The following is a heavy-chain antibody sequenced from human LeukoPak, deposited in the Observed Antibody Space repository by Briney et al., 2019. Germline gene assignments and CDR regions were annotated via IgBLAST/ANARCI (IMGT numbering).Heavy chain of an antibody. V-gene: IGHV6-1*01. CDR2: TYYRSKWYN. CDR1: GDSVSSSSTT. CDR3: TRFYWNGLNFFGP. J-gene: IGHJ5*02. D-gene: IGHD2/OR15-2a*01. Sequence: SQTLSLTCAISGDSVSSSSTTWDWIRQSPSRGLEWLGRTYYRSKWYNDYAVSVKGRISINADTSNNQFSLQLNSVTPEDTAVYYCTRFYWNGLNFFGPWGQGTLVTVSS.